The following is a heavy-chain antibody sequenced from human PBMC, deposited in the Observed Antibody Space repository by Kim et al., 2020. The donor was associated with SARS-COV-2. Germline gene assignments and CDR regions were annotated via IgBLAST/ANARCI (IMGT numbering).Heavy chain of an antibody. V-gene: IGHV3-43*02. D-gene: IGHD6-19*01. CDR3: ARGEQWLIKN. CDR1: GFTFDDYA. CDR2: ISRDGGEI. J-gene: IGHJ4*02. Sequence: GGFLRLSCAASGFTFDDYAIHWVRQVPGKGLEWVSLISRDGGEIKYADSVKGRFTISRDNSKKSVHLQMNSLRSEDTALYYCARGEQWLIKNWGQGTQVTVSS.